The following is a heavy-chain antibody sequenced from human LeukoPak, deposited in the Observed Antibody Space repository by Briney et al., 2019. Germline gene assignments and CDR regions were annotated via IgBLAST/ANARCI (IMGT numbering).Heavy chain of an antibody. CDR3: ARRIAVAGRGPALLY. CDR2: INHSGST. CDR1: GGSFSGYY. V-gene: IGHV4-34*01. J-gene: IGHJ4*02. D-gene: IGHD6-19*01. Sequence: SGTLSLTCAVYGGSFSGYYWSWIRQPPGKGLEWIGEINHSGSTNYNPSLKSRVTISIDTSKNQFSLKLSSVTAADTALYYCARRIAVAGRGPALLYWGQGTLVTVSS.